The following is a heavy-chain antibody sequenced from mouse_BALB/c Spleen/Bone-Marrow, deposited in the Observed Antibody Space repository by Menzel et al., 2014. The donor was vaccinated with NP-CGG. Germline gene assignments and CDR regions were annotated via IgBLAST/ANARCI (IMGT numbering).Heavy chain of an antibody. D-gene: IGHD2-1*01. CDR1: GFTFSNFG. CDR2: VSTGSTII. CDR3: ARSHFYGNYFDY. V-gene: IGHV5-17*02. Sequence: EVQVVESGGGLVQPGGSRKLPCAASGFTFSNFGMHWFRQSPEKGLEWVAFVSTGSTIIYYADTVKGRFTISRDNPENTLFLQMTSLRSEDTAIYYCARSHFYGNYFDYWGQGTTLTVSS. J-gene: IGHJ2*01.